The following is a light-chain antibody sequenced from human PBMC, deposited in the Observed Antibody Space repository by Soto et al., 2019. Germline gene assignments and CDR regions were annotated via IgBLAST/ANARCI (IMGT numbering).Light chain of an antibody. J-gene: IGKJ1*01. V-gene: IGKV3-15*01. Sequence: EIVLTQSPGTLSLSPGERATLSCRASQNINSNLAWYRQKPGQAPRLLIYGASTRATDIPARFSGSGSGTDFTLTISSLQAEDFAVYYCQQYSNWPPSWTFGQGTKVDIK. CDR1: QNINSN. CDR2: GAS. CDR3: QQYSNWPPSWT.